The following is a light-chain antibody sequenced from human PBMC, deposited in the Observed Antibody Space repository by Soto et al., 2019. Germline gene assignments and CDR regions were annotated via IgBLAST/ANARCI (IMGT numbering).Light chain of an antibody. V-gene: IGLV1-40*01. CDR3: QSYDRSLSGVV. Sequence: QSVLTQPPSVSGAPGQRVTISCTGSSSNIGAGYYVHWYQQLPGTAPKLLIYGNSNRPSGVPDRFSGSKSGTSASLAITGLQAEDEADYYCQSYDRSLSGVVFGGGTKVTVL. CDR1: SSNIGAGYY. CDR2: GNS. J-gene: IGLJ2*01.